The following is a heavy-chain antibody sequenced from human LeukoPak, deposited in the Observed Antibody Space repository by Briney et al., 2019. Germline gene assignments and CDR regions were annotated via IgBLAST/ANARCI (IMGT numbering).Heavy chain of an antibody. CDR1: GFTFSSYS. J-gene: IGHJ4*02. D-gene: IGHD1-26*01. CDR3: ARDRGGSYSAIDY. V-gene: IGHV3-48*04. CDR2: ISSSSSTI. Sequence: GGALRLSCAASGFTFSSYSMNWVRQAPGKGLEWVSFISSSSSTIYYADSVKGRFTISRDNAKNSLYLQMNSLRAEDTAVYYCARDRGGSYSAIDYWGQGTLVTVSS.